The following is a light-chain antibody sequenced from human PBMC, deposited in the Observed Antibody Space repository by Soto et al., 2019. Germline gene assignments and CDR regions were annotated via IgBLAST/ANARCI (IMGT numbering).Light chain of an antibody. CDR2: EVS. CDR3: SSYAGSNNFEV. J-gene: IGLJ3*02. Sequence: QSALTQPPSASGSPGQSVTISCTGTSSDVGAYNYVSWYQQHPGKPPKLMIYEVSKRPSGVPDRFSGSKSGNTASLTVSGLQAEDEADYYCSSYAGSNNFEVFGGGTKLTVL. CDR1: SSDVGAYNY. V-gene: IGLV2-8*01.